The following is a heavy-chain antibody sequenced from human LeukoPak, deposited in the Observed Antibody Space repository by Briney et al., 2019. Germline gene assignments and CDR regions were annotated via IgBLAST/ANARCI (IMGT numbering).Heavy chain of an antibody. CDR2: IYHSGGT. J-gene: IGHJ6*03. V-gene: IGHV4-4*02. CDR1: GGSLSSSTNW. D-gene: IGHD2-8*01. CDR3: ATNGYYCIDV. Sequence: SETLSLTCAVSGGSLSSSTNWWRWVRQPPGKGLEWLGEIYHSGGTNYNPSLKSRITISVDKSQNQFSLKVNSLTAADTAVYYCATNGYYCIDVWGKGTTVTVSS.